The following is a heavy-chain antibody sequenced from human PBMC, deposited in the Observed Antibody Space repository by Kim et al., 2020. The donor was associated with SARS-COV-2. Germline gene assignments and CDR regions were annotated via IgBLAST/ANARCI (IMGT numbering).Heavy chain of an antibody. V-gene: IGHV4-34*01. J-gene: IGHJ4*02. Sequence: SETLSLTCAVFGGSFSDYYWSWIRQPPGEGLEWIGEINHSGSTNYNPSLKSRVTISVDTSKNQFSLRLRYVTAVDTAVYYCSRDGRHFDYWGRGTLVTFS. CDR1: GGSFSDYY. D-gene: IGHD2-15*01. CDR3: SRDGRHFDY. CDR2: INHSGST.